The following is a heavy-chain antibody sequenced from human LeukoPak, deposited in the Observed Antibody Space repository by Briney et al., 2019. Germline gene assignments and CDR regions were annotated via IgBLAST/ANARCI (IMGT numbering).Heavy chain of an antibody. CDR1: GFTVSSNY. CDR3: ARISSSWYGSNNWFDP. Sequence: GGSLRLSCAASGFTVSSNYMSWVRQAPGKGLEWVSVIYSGGSTYYADSVKGRFTISRDNSKNTLYLQMSSLRAEDTAVHYCARISSSWYGSNNWFDPWGQGTLVTVSS. CDR2: IYSGGST. J-gene: IGHJ5*02. D-gene: IGHD6-13*01. V-gene: IGHV3-66*01.